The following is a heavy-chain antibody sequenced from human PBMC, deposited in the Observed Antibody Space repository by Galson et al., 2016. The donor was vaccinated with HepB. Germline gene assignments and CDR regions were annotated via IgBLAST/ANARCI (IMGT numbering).Heavy chain of an antibody. CDR1: GASISSRNW. CDR3: AASSGWWRLDF. V-gene: IGHV4/OR15-8*01. J-gene: IGHJ4*02. D-gene: IGHD6-19*01. Sequence: ETLSLTCAVSGASISSRNWWSWVRQSPGKGLEWIGEMHPSGQSNYNPSLKSRVSISVDKSKSQFSLELTSVTAADTAVYFCAASSGWWRLDFWGQGTLVPVSS. CDR2: MHPSGQS.